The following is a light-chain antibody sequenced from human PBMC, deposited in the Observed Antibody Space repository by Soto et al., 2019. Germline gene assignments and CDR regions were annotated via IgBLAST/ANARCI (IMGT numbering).Light chain of an antibody. J-gene: IGLJ1*01. CDR1: SSDVGGYKY. CDR3: SSYTSSSTFYV. V-gene: IGLV2-14*01. CDR2: DVS. Sequence: QCALTQPASVSGSPGQSITISCTGTSSDVGGYKYVSWYQQHPGKAPKLMIYDVSNRPSGASNRFSGSKTGNTASLTIPGLQAEDEADYYCSSYTSSSTFYVFGTGTKVTVL.